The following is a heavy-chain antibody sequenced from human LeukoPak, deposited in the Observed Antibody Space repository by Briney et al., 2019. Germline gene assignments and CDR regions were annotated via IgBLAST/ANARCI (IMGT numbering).Heavy chain of an antibody. CDR2: IIPILGIA. CDR3: SRYDRQWEPDDAFDV. D-gene: IGHD1-26*01. J-gene: IGHJ3*01. V-gene: IGHV1-69*02. Sequence: SVKVSCKASGGTFTSYTISWVRQAPGQGLEWMGRIIPILGIANYAQKFQGRVTITADKSTSTAYMELSSLRSEDTAVYYCSRYDRQWEPDDAFDVWGQVIMVSVSS. CDR1: GGTFTSYT.